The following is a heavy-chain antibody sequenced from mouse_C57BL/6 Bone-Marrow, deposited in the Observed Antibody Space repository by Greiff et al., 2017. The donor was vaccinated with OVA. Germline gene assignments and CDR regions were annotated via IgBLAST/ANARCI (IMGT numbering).Heavy chain of an antibody. D-gene: IGHD2-1*01. J-gene: IGHJ2*01. Sequence: EVQGVESGGGLVKPGGSLKLSCAASGFTFSSYAMSWVRQTPEKRLEWVATISDGGSYTYYPDNVKGRFTISRDNAKNNLYLQMSHLKSEETAMYYCARDSGTLYYGNYVFDYWGQGTTLTVSS. CDR1: GFTFSSYA. CDR3: ARDSGTLYYGNYVFDY. V-gene: IGHV5-4*01. CDR2: ISDGGSYT.